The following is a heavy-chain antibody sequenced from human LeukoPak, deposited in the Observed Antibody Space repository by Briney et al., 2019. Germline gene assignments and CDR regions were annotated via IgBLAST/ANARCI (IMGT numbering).Heavy chain of an antibody. V-gene: IGHV1-18*04. Sequence: ASVKVACKASGYTIPSYGISWVRHAPGHGLEWMGGISAYNGNPNYAQKLQGRVTITTDTYTSTGYMELRSLRSDDTPVYYGARAGGAWLRLCGRNWFDPWGQGTLVTVSS. D-gene: IGHD5-12*01. J-gene: IGHJ5*02. CDR2: ISAYNGNP. CDR3: ARAGGAWLRLCGRNWFDP. CDR1: GYTIPSYG.